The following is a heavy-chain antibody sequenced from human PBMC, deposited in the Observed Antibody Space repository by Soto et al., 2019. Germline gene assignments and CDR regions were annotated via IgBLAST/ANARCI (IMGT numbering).Heavy chain of an antibody. D-gene: IGHD1-1*01. Sequence: GEPQKNSNKGSEYNFTNCWIGWVRQMPGKGLEWMGIIYPGDSDTRYSPSFQGQVTISADKSISTAYLQWSSLKASDTAMYYCELIDRPGLDFWGQGTLVTVSS. CDR1: EYNFTNCW. CDR3: ELIDRPGLDF. CDR2: IYPGDSDT. J-gene: IGHJ4*02. V-gene: IGHV5-51*01.